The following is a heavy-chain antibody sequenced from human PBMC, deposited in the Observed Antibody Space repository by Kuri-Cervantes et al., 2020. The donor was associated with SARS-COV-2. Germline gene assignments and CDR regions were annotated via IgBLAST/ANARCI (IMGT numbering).Heavy chain of an antibody. CDR1: GFTFSNYA. Sequence: GGSLRPSCAASGFTFSNYAMHWVRQAPGKGLEWVAVISSDGSNKYYADYVKGRFTISRDNSKNTLYLQMDRLRADGTAVYYCAGETYYYDSSGEVKDYWGQGTLVTVSS. D-gene: IGHD3-22*01. CDR2: ISSDGSNK. CDR3: AGETYYYDSSGEVKDY. V-gene: IGHV3-30-3*01. J-gene: IGHJ4*02.